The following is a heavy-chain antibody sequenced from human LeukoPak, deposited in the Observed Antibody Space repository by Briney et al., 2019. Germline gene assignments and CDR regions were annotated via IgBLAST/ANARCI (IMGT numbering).Heavy chain of an antibody. J-gene: IGHJ4*02. V-gene: IGHV4-61*08. CDR1: GSSINSGGYY. D-gene: IGHD3-16*02. Sequence: SETLSLTCTVSGSSINSGGYYWSWIRQPPGKGLEWIGRIYTSGSTNYNPSLKSRVTMSVDTSKNQFSLKLSSVTAADTAVYYCARAEQEFGGVIEYYFDYWGQGTLVTVSS. CDR3: ARAEQEFGGVIEYYFDY. CDR2: IYTSGST.